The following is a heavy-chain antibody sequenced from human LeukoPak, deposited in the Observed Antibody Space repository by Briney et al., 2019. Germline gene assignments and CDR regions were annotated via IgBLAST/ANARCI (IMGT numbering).Heavy chain of an antibody. D-gene: IGHD3-22*01. CDR3: AKDLRSGSGYYLLFDY. Sequence: PGGSLRLSCAASGFTVSSNYMSWVRQAPGKGLEWVSAISGSGGSTYYADSVKGRFTISRDNSKNTLYLQMNSLRAGDTAVYYCAKDLRSGSGYYLLFDYWGQGTLVTVSS. CDR1: GFTVSSNY. CDR2: ISGSGGST. J-gene: IGHJ4*02. V-gene: IGHV3-23*01.